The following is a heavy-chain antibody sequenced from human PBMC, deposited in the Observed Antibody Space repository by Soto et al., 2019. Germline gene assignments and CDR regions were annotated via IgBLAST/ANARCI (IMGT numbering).Heavy chain of an antibody. CDR3: ARGGPYCGGDCYSGSLFADDY. V-gene: IGHV4-34*01. J-gene: IGHJ4*02. D-gene: IGHD2-21*01. CDR1: GGSFSGYY. Sequence: PSETLSPTCAVYGGSFSGYYWSWIRQPPGKGLEWIGEINHSGSTNYNPSLKSRVTISVDTSKNQFSLKLSSVTAADTAVYYCARGGPYCGGDCYSGSLFADDYWGQGTLVTVSS. CDR2: INHSGST.